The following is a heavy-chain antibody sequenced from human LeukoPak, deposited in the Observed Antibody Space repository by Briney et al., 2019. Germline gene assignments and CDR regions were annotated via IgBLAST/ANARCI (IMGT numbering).Heavy chain of an antibody. CDR2: IKQDGSEK. V-gene: IGHV3-7*03. Sequence: PGGSLRLSCTTSGFTFTTYWMSWVRQAPGKGLEWVANIKQDGSEKHYVDSVRGRFTISRDDAKNSVYLQIDSLRAEDTALYYCAKDITEYRDTATDYFDYWGQGTLVTASS. J-gene: IGHJ4*02. CDR3: AKDITEYRDTATDYFDY. D-gene: IGHD5-18*01. CDR1: GFTFTTYW.